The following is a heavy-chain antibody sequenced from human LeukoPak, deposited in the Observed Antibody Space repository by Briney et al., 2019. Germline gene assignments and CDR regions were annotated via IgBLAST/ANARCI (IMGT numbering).Heavy chain of an antibody. D-gene: IGHD2-21*02. Sequence: GGSLRLSCAASGFTLSGSDMHWVRQATGKGLEWVSAIGTPGDTYYAGSVKGRFTISRDNANNSLSLQMNSLTVEDTAVYYCAGVGLLVNGAFDIWGQG. J-gene: IGHJ3*02. V-gene: IGHV3-13*01. CDR2: IGTPGDT. CDR1: GFTLSGSD. CDR3: AGVGLLVNGAFDI.